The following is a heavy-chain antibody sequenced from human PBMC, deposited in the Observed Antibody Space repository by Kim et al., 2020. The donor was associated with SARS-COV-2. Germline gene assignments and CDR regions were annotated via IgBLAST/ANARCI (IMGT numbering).Heavy chain of an antibody. CDR3: ARDPSNYYYYGMDV. CDR2: IKQDGSEK. J-gene: IGHJ6*02. Sequence: GGSLRLSCAASGFTFSSYWMSWVRQAPGKGLEWVANIKQDGSEKYYVDSVKGRFTISRDNAKNSLYLQMNSLRAEDTAVYYCARDPSNYYYYGMDVWGQGTTVTVSS. CDR1: GFTFSSYW. V-gene: IGHV3-7*01.